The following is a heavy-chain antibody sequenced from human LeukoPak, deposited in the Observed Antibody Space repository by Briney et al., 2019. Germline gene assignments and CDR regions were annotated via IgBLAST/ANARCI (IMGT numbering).Heavy chain of an antibody. CDR1: GFTFSSYN. D-gene: IGHD1-26*01. J-gene: IGHJ2*01. V-gene: IGHV3-21*01. CDR3: ARLTPYSGSYAAPLVSLDL. CDR2: ISRSSSYI. Sequence: AGSLSLSCAASGFTFSSYNMNWVRQPPGKGLEWVSSISRSSSYIYYADSVKGRFTISRYNAKNSLYLQMNSRRAEDTAVYDCARLTPYSGSYAAPLVSLDLWGRGTLVTVSS.